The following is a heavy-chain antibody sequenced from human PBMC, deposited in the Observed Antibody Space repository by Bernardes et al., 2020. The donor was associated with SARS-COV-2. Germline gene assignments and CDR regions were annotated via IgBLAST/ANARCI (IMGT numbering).Heavy chain of an antibody. D-gene: IGHD1-26*01. J-gene: IGHJ6*02. CDR3: ARHDNVALSNGRYYWYGLGV. CDR1: GYSFTSYW. Sequence: GESRKISCKGSGYSFTSYWIGWVRQMPGKGLEWMGIIYPGDSDTTYSPSFQGQVTISADKSISTAYLQGSSLKASDTAMYYCARHDNVALSNGRYYWYGLGVWGQGTTVTVSS. V-gene: IGHV5-51*01. CDR2: IYPGDSDT.